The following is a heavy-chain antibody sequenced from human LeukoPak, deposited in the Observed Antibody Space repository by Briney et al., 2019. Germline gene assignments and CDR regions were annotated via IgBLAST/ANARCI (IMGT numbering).Heavy chain of an antibody. CDR2: ISYDGSNK. CDR1: GFTFSSYA. V-gene: IGHV3-30*04. D-gene: IGHD3-9*01. J-gene: IGHJ4*02. CDR3: ARPSYYDILTGYTDLWGYFEY. Sequence: GGSLRLSCAASGFTFSSYAMHWVRQAPGKGLEWVAVISYDGSNKYYADSVKGRFTISRDNSKNTLYLQMNSLRAEDTAVYYCARPSYYDILTGYTDLWGYFEYWGQGTLVTVSS.